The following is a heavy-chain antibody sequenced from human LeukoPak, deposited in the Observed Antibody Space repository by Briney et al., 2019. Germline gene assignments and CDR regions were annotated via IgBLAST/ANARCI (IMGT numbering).Heavy chain of an antibody. CDR2: IYPVDSDT. V-gene: IGHV5-51*01. D-gene: IGHD5-24*01. CDR3: ARQDGYGTYYFDS. J-gene: IGHJ4*02. Sequence: GESLKTSCKGSGYSFTYYWIGWVRQMPGKGLEWMGIIYPVDSDTRYSPSFQGQVTISADKSISTAYLQWSSLKASDTAIYYCARQDGYGTYYFDSWGQGTLVTVSS. CDR1: GYSFTYYW.